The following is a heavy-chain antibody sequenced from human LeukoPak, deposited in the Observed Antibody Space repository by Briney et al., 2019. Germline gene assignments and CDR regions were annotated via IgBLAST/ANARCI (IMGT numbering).Heavy chain of an antibody. J-gene: IGHJ6*02. V-gene: IGHV4-59*01. Sequence: GSLRLSCTASGFTFGDYAMSWVRQAPGKGLEWIGYIYYSGSTNYNPSLKSRVTISVDTSKNQFSLKLSSVTAADTAVYYCARDSGGMDVWGQGTTVTVSS. CDR3: ARDSGGMDV. CDR1: GFTFGDYA. CDR2: IYYSGST. D-gene: IGHD7-27*01.